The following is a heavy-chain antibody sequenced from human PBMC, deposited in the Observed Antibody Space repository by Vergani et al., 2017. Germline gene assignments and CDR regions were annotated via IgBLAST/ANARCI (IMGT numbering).Heavy chain of an antibody. D-gene: IGHD2-2*01. J-gene: IGHJ6*02. V-gene: IGHV3-23*01. Sequence: EVQLLESGGGLVQPGGSLRLSCAASGFTFSSYAMSWVRQAPGKGLEWVSAFSGSGGSTYYADSVKGRFTISRDNSKNTLYLQMNSLRAEDTAVYYCAKSQLPRWWYYGMDVWGQGTTVTVSS. CDR3: AKSQLPRWWYYGMDV. CDR1: GFTFSSYA. CDR2: FSGSGGST.